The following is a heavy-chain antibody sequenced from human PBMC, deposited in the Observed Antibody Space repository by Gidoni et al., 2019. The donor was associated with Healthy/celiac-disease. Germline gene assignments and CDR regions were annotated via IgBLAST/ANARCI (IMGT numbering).Heavy chain of an antibody. D-gene: IGHD6-19*01. CDR1: GFTFSSYG. Sequence: QVQLVESGGGVVQPGRSLRLSCAASGFTFSSYGMHWVRQAPGKGLEWVAVIWYDVSNKYYADSVKGRFTISTDTSKHTLYLQMNSLRAEDTAVYYCARGLRAVAGTGPSDYWGQGTLVTVSS. CDR2: IWYDVSNK. J-gene: IGHJ4*02. V-gene: IGHV3-33*01. CDR3: ARGLRAVAGTGPSDY.